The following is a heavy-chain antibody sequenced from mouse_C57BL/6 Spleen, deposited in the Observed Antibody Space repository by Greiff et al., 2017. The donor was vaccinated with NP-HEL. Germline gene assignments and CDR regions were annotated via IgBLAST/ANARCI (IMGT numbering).Heavy chain of an antibody. CDR3: AREFNWDGAY. CDR1: GYAFSSSW. Sequence: QVQLQQSGPELVKPGASVKISCTASGYAFSSSWMNWVKQRPGKGLEWIGRIYPGDGDTNYNGKFKGKATLTADKSSSTAYMQLSSLTSEDSAVYFCAREFNWDGAYWGQGTLVTVSA. CDR2: IYPGDGDT. D-gene: IGHD4-1*02. J-gene: IGHJ3*01. V-gene: IGHV1-82*01.